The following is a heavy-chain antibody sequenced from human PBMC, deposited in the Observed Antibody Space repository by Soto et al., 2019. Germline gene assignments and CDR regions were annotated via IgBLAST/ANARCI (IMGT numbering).Heavy chain of an antibody. V-gene: IGHV3-23*01. Sequence: HPGGSLRLSCAASGFTFSGYAMSWVRQAPGKGLEWVSTINGGADRTYYAESVKGRFTISRDNFKNALDLQMNSLRAEDTAVYYCARDPSMVRIAVAGFDYWGQGTLVTVSS. CDR3: ARDPSMVRIAVAGFDY. CDR1: GFTFSGYA. D-gene: IGHD6-19*01. J-gene: IGHJ4*02. CDR2: INGGADRT.